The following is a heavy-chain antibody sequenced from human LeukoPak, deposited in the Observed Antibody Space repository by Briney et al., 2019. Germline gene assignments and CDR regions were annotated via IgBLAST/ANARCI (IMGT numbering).Heavy chain of an antibody. CDR2: IYQDGSEK. Sequence: GGSLRLSCVASGFTFSDYWMSWVRQAPGKGLEWVANIYQDGSEKYYVDSVRGRFTISRDNVKNTLYLQMNSLRAEDTAVYFCASERPSSSWYDYWGQGTLVTVSS. V-gene: IGHV3-7*01. J-gene: IGHJ4*02. CDR3: ASERPSSSWYDY. CDR1: GFTFSDYW. D-gene: IGHD6-13*01.